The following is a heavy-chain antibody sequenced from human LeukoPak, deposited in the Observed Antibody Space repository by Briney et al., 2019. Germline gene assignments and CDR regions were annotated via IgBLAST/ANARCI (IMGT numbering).Heavy chain of an antibody. CDR2: ISGSGGST. CDR1: GFIFSSYA. V-gene: IGHV3-23*01. D-gene: IGHD6-13*01. CDR3: ASEIAAAGAFDP. J-gene: IGHJ5*02. Sequence: GGSLRLSCAASGFIFSSYAMSWVRQAPGKGLEWVSAISGSGGSTYYADSVKGRFTISRDNTKNTLYLQMNSLRAEDTAVYYCASEIAAAGAFDPWGQGTLVTVSS.